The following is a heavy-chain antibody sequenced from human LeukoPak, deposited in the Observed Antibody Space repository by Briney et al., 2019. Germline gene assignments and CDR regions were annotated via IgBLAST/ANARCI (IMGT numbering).Heavy chain of an antibody. V-gene: IGHV3-66*02. CDR1: GFTVSSNY. Sequence: PGGSLRLSCAASGFTVSSNYMSWVRQAPGKGLEWVSVIYSGGSTYYADSVKGRFTISRDNSKNTLYLQMNSLRAEDTAVYYCARDPTPRSYYDYVWGSYRYTYEGDYWGQGTLVTVSS. CDR2: IYSGGST. CDR3: ARDPTPRSYYDYVWGSYRYTYEGDY. J-gene: IGHJ4*02. D-gene: IGHD3-16*02.